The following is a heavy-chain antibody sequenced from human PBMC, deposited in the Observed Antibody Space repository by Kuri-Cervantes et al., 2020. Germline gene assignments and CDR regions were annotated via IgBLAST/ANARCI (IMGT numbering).Heavy chain of an antibody. D-gene: IGHD5-12*01. V-gene: IGHV3-48*01. CDR2: ISSSGSTI. CDR3: ARESPKSGYEQDY. CDR1: GFTFSSYG. J-gene: IGHJ4*02. Sequence: GGSLRLSCLASGFTFSSYGMSWIRQAPGKGLEWVSYISSSGSTIYYADSVKGRFTISRDNSKNTLSLQMNSLRVEDTAVYFCARESPKSGYEQDYWGQGTLVTVSS.